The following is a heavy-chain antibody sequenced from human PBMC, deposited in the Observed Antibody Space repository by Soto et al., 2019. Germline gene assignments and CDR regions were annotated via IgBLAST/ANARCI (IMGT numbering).Heavy chain of an antibody. CDR2: FYAETSA. Sequence: QVHLQESGPGLVKPSETLSLTCSVSGVSISSAFWSWIRQPAGKGLEYIGPFYAETSANEDPSLMSRPSTSRDMSTNQLSLRLTSVAAADTGVSYCVNGTVALAGFDVWGHGTMVTV. J-gene: IGHJ3*01. D-gene: IGHD6-19*01. CDR1: GVSISSAF. CDR3: VNGTVALAGFDV. V-gene: IGHV4-4*07.